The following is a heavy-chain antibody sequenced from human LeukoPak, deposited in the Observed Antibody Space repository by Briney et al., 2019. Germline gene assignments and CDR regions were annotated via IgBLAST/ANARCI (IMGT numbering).Heavy chain of an antibody. D-gene: IGHD6-13*01. CDR2: IYYSGST. Sequence: SQTLSLTCTVSGDSISSGSYYWSWIRQPAGKGLEWIGSIYYSGSTYYNPSLKSRVTMSVDTSKNQFSLKLSSVTAADTAVYYCARVSSSWYQDWYFDLWGRGTLVTVSS. J-gene: IGHJ2*01. CDR3: ARVSSSWYQDWYFDL. V-gene: IGHV4-61*02. CDR1: GDSISSGSYY.